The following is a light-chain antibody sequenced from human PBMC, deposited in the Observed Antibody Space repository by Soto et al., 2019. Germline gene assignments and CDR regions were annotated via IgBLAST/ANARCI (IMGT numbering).Light chain of an antibody. Sequence: EIVLTQSPGTLSLSPGERATLSCRASQSVASSYLAWYQQKPGQVPQLLIHGASSRATGIPARFSGSGSGTDFTLTISRLEPEDFALYYCQPYANSRFIFGHGTKLEIK. CDR2: GAS. V-gene: IGKV3-20*01. CDR1: QSVASSY. J-gene: IGKJ3*01. CDR3: QPYANSRFI.